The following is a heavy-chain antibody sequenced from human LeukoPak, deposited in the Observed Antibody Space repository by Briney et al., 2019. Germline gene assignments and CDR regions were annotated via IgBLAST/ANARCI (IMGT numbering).Heavy chain of an antibody. CDR2: IYYSGST. V-gene: IGHV4-39*07. D-gene: IGHD3-22*01. J-gene: IGHJ4*02. CDR1: GGSISSSSYY. Sequence: PSETLSLTCTVSGGSISSSSYYWVWIRQPPGKGLEWIGSIYYSGSTFYNPSLKGRVTISVDTSKNQFSLKLSSVTAADTAVYYCARHESSGYYYRDWGQGTLVTVSS. CDR3: ARHESSGYYYRD.